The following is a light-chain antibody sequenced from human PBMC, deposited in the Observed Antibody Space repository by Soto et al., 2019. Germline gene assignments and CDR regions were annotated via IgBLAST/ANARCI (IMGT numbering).Light chain of an antibody. Sequence: DIQMTQSPSSLSASVRDTVTITCRASQSISIHLNWYQQKPGEVPKLLIYAASNLHSGVPSRFSGSGSEPDFALTISSLQPEDFATYYCQQSNITPYTFGEGTRLEIK. CDR1: QSISIH. CDR2: AAS. V-gene: IGKV1-39*01. J-gene: IGKJ2*01. CDR3: QQSNITPYT.